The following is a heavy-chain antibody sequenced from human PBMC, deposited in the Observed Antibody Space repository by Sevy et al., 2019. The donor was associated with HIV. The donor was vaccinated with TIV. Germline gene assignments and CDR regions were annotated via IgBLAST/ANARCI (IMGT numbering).Heavy chain of an antibody. CDR1: GFTFSSYA. J-gene: IGHJ4*02. CDR2: ISDSGDST. Sequence: GGSLRLSCAASGFTFSSYAMSWVRQAPGKGLEWVSAISDSGDSTYYADSVKGRFTISRDNSKNTLYLQMNSLRAEDTAVYYCAKVGTMDQGGAPFDYWGQGTLVTVSS. D-gene: IGHD3-10*01. CDR3: AKVGTMDQGGAPFDY. V-gene: IGHV3-23*01.